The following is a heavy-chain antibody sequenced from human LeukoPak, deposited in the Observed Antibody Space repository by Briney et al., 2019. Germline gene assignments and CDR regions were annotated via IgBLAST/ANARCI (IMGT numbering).Heavy chain of an antibody. D-gene: IGHD1-26*01. CDR2: IYSGGST. V-gene: IGHV3-53*01. J-gene: IGHJ4*02. CDR3: ARDDSGSFYFDY. CDR1: EFTVSSNY. Sequence: GGYLRLSCTASEFTVSSNYMSWVRQAPGKGLEWVSVIYSGGSTYYADSVKGRFTISRDNSKNTLYLQMNSLRAEDTAVYYCARDDSGSFYFDYWGQGTLVTVSS.